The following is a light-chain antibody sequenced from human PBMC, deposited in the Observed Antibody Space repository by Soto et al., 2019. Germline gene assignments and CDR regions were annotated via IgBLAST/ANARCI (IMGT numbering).Light chain of an antibody. CDR3: QHYNRWPYT. Sequence: EVVMTQSPATLSVSPGEGVTLSCRASQSVSSSLAWYQQKPGQAPRLLIYGASTRATDVPAKFSGSGSGTEFTLIISSLQCEDFATYDCQHYNRWPYTFGQGTKLEIK. CDR2: GAS. V-gene: IGKV3-15*01. CDR1: QSVSSS. J-gene: IGKJ2*01.